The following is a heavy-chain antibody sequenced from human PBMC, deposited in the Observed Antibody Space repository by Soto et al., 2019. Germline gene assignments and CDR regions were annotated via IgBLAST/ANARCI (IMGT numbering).Heavy chain of an antibody. Sequence: EVQLLESGGGLVQPGGPLGPSGAASGFTFTPFVMTWFARAPGKGLEWVSTISYSADKTHYADSVKGRFTISRDNSRDTLFLQMNSLRADDAAVYYCARRARTATTNWGAFDVWGQGTMVTVSS. D-gene: IGHD1-7*01. CDR2: ISYSADKT. J-gene: IGHJ3*01. V-gene: IGHV3-23*01. CDR3: ARRARTATTNWGAFDV. CDR1: GFTFTPFV.